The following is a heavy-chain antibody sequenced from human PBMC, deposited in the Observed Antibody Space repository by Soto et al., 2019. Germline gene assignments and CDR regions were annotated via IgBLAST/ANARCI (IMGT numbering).Heavy chain of an antibody. D-gene: IGHD4-17*01. CDR2: ISAYNGNT. J-gene: IGHJ4*02. V-gene: IGHV1-18*01. Sequence: QVQLVQSGAEVKKPGASVKVSCKASGYTFTSYGISWVRQAPGQGLEWMGWISAYNGNTNYAQKLQGRVTMTTDTSTRTAYMELRSLRSDDTAVYYCGRAVHYGDYGGDYFDYWGQGTLVTVSS. CDR1: GYTFTSYG. CDR3: GRAVHYGDYGGDYFDY.